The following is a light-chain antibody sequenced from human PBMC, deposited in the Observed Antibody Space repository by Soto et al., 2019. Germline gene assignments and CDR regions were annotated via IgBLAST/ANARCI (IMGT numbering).Light chain of an antibody. Sequence: DIQMTQSPSTLSASVGDRVTITCRASQSISSWLAWYQQKPGKAPKLLIYKASSLESGVPSRFSGSGSGTEFPLTISSLQPDDFATYYCHQYNSYPWTFGQGTKVEIK. J-gene: IGKJ1*01. CDR2: KAS. CDR3: HQYNSYPWT. V-gene: IGKV1-5*03. CDR1: QSISSW.